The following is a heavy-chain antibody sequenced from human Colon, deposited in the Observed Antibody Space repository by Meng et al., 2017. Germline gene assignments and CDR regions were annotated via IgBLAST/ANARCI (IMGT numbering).Heavy chain of an antibody. Sequence: QVQLPQWGAGLLKPSETLSLTCAVYGGSFSDYYLTWIRQPPGKGLEWVGEIHPSGSTYYSPSLQSRITITLDTSKNQFSLTLSSMTAADTAVYYCARGVDWAKSGNFWDRGTLVTVSS. CDR3: ARGVDWAKSGNF. J-gene: IGHJ4*02. V-gene: IGHV4-34*01. D-gene: IGHD3-9*01. CDR1: GGSFSDYY. CDR2: IHPSGST.